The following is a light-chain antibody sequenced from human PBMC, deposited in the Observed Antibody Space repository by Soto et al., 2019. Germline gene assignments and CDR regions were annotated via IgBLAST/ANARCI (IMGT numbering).Light chain of an antibody. J-gene: IGKJ1*01. CDR1: QSFRGL. V-gene: IGKV3-15*01. CDR3: QQYNKWPWT. CDR2: GAS. Sequence: EIVLTQSPATLSSFPGDRVTLSCRASQSFRGLLAWYQQKPGQAPRLLIYGASTRATGIPARFSGSGSGTEFTLTISSLQSEDFAVYYCQQYNKWPWTFGQGTKVDI.